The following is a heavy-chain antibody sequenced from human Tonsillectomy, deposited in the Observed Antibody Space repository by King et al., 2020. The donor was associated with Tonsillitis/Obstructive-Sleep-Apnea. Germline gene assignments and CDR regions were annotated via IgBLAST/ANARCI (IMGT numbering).Heavy chain of an antibody. V-gene: IGHV5-51*03. CDR3: ARRRGVGYYYHPAIDV. Sequence: VQLVESGAEVKKPGESLKISCKGSGYTFTSYWIGWVRQLPGKGLEWMGNIYPGDSNTRYSPSFQGQVTISADKSINTAYLQWSSLKASDTVMYYCARRRGVGYYYHPAIDVWGRGTTVTVSS. CDR1: GYTFTSYW. CDR2: IYPGDSNT. D-gene: IGHD3-16*01. J-gene: IGHJ6*02.